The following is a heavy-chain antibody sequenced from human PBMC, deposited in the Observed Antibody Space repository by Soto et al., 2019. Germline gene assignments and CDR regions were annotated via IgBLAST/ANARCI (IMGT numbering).Heavy chain of an antibody. V-gene: IGHV1-18*01. Sequence: QIQMVQSGAEVKQPGASVKISCKTSGYTFSSYSINWVRQAPGQGLEWMAWISTTSGNTHYAARVQGRVTVTLDKSARTAFMEMWGLTSDDTAVYFCARDNGYYDFWGQGTLVTVSS. J-gene: IGHJ4*02. CDR2: ISTTSGNT. D-gene: IGHD2-8*01. CDR1: GYTFSSYS. CDR3: ARDNGYYDF.